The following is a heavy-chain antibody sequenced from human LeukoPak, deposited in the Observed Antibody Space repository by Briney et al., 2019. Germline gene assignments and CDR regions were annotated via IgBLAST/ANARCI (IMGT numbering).Heavy chain of an antibody. D-gene: IGHD6-19*01. V-gene: IGHV3-30*18. CDR3: AKDASVGYREQWLETGYFDY. CDR1: GFTFSSYG. CDR2: ISYDGSNK. J-gene: IGHJ4*02. Sequence: GRSLRLSCAASGFTFSSYGMHWVRQAPGKGLEWVAVISYDGSNKYYADSVKGRFTISRDNSKNALYLQMNSLRAEDTAVYYCAKDASVGYREQWLETGYFDYWGQGTLVTVSS.